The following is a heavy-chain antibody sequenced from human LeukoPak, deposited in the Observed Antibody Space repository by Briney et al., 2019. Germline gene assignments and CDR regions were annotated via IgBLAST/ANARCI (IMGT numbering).Heavy chain of an antibody. Sequence: GASVKVSCKVSGYTLTELSMHWVRQAPGKGLEWMGGIIPIFGTANYAQKFQGRVTITTDESTSTAYMELSSLRSEDTAVYYCASLALPIFTMVRGVIIGPLDYWGQGTLVTVSS. D-gene: IGHD3-10*01. CDR3: ASLALPIFTMVRGVIIGPLDY. CDR2: IIPIFGTA. V-gene: IGHV1-69*05. J-gene: IGHJ4*02. CDR1: GYTLTELS.